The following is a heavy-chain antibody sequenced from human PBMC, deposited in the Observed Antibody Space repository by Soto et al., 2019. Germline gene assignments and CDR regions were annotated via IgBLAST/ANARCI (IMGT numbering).Heavy chain of an antibody. CDR3: ARGLITGSHYSGGWYYFDS. J-gene: IGHJ4*02. Sequence: SETLSLTCTVSGGSISSYSWSWIRQPPGKGLEWIGYIYHSGSAYYNPSLKSRVTISVHTSNSQFSLELSSVTAADTAVYYCARGLITGSHYSGGWYYFDSWGQGTQVTVSS. D-gene: IGHD6-19*01. CDR2: IYHSGSA. V-gene: IGHV4-59*12. CDR1: GGSISSYS.